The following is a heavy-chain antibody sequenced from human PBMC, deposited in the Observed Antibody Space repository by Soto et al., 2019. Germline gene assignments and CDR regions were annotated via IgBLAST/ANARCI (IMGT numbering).Heavy chain of an antibody. D-gene: IGHD6-19*01. CDR3: ARFASSGWFFDY. CDR2: MNPNSGKT. V-gene: IGHV1-8*01. J-gene: IGHJ4*01. Sequence: ASVKASCKASGYSFSNYDINWVRQATGQGLEWMGWMNPNSGKTGYTQNFQGRVTMTRNTSINTAYMELSSLRSEDTAVYYCARFASSGWFFDYWGQGTLVTVSS. CDR1: GYSFSNYD.